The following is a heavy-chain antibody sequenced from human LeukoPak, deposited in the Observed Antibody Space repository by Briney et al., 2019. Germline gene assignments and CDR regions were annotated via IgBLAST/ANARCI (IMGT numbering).Heavy chain of an antibody. Sequence: PSETLSLTCVVYGGSFSGYYWSWIRQPPGKGLEWIGEINHSGSTNYNPSLKSRVTISVDTSKNQFSLKLSSVTAADTAVYYCARAFSTDCSGGSCYHSSWFDPWGQGTLVTASS. CDR3: ARAFSTDCSGGSCYHSSWFDP. D-gene: IGHD2-15*01. V-gene: IGHV4-34*01. J-gene: IGHJ5*02. CDR1: GGSFSGYY. CDR2: INHSGST.